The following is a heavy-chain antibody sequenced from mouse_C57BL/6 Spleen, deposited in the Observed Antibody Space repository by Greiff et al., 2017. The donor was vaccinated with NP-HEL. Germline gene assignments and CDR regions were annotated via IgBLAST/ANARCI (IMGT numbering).Heavy chain of an antibody. CDR3: AISTTVVATGNFDY. CDR1: GYAFSSSW. D-gene: IGHD1-1*01. CDR2: IYPVAGDT. Sequence: VQLQQSGPELVKPGASVQISCKASGYAFSSSWMNWVMQGPGKGLVWILRIYPVAGDTNYIGRFKGKASLTADKSYSTAYMHLSSLTCEDSEVDFWAISTTVVATGNFDYWGQGTTLTVSS. J-gene: IGHJ2*01. V-gene: IGHV1-82*01.